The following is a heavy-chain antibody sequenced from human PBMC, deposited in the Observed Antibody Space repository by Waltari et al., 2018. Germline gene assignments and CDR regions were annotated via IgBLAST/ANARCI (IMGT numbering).Heavy chain of an antibody. V-gene: IGHV4-4*07. CDR2: IYTSGST. J-gene: IGHJ6*02. D-gene: IGHD3-3*01. CDR3: AGSSNFGIYGLDV. CDR1: GGSISSYY. Sequence: QVQLQESGPGLVKPSETLSLICIVSGGSISSYYWNWIRQPAGKGLEWIGRIYTSGSTRYNPSLKSRVTMSVDTSKNHVSLRLSSVTAADTAVYYCAGSSNFGIYGLDVWGQGTTVIVSS.